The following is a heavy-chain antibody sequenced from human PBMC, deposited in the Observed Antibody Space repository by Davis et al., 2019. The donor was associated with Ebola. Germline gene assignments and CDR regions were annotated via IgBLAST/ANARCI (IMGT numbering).Heavy chain of an antibody. Sequence: AASVKVSCKASGGTFSSYAISWVRQPPGQGLEWMGGIIPIFGTANYAQKFQGRVTITADKSTSTAYMELSSLRSEDTAVYYCATVLGELPGGTYYYGMDVWGQGTTVTVSS. CDR3: ATVLGELPGGTYYYGMDV. V-gene: IGHV1-69*06. CDR1: GGTFSSYA. D-gene: IGHD3-16*01. J-gene: IGHJ6*02. CDR2: IIPIFGTA.